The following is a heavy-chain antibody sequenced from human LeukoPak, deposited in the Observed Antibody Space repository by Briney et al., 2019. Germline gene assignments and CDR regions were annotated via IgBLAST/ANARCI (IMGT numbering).Heavy chain of an antibody. J-gene: IGHJ4*02. CDR1: GYTFTSCD. Sequence: ASVKVSCKTSGYTFTSCDLNWVRPATGQGREWMGWVNTNSGNTGYAQKLQGRVTMTMDPSISTAYMELSSLRSEDTAVYYCARRSDDYDSSAYYHWGQGTLVTVSS. CDR3: ARRSDDYDSSAYYH. CDR2: VNTNSGNT. D-gene: IGHD3-22*01. V-gene: IGHV1-8*01.